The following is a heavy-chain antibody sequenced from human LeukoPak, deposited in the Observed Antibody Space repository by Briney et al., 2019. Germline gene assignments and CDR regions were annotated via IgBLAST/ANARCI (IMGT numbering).Heavy chain of an antibody. V-gene: IGHV1-69*05. CDR3: ARDRGIAYSYGPENDAFDI. CDR1: GGTFSSYA. D-gene: IGHD5-18*01. Sequence: GASVKVSCKASGGTFSSYAISWVRQAPGQGLEWMGGIIPIFGTANYAQKFQGRVTITTDESTSTAYMELSSLRSEDTAVYYCARDRGIAYSYGPENDAFDIWGQGTMVTVSS. CDR2: IIPIFGTA. J-gene: IGHJ3*02.